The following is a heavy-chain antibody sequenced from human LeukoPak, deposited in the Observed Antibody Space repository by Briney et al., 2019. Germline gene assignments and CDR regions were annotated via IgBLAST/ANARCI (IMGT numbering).Heavy chain of an antibody. CDR3: ARDSDSSGWKNYYYYYYMDV. CDR1: GYTFTGYY. D-gene: IGHD6-19*01. CDR2: INPNSGGT. Sequence: ASVKVSCKASGYTFTGYYMHWVRQAPGQGLEWMGWINPNSGGTNYAQKFQGRVTMTRDTSISTAYMELGRLRSDDTAVYYCARDSDSSGWKNYYYYYYMDVWGKGTTVTISS. J-gene: IGHJ6*03. V-gene: IGHV1-2*02.